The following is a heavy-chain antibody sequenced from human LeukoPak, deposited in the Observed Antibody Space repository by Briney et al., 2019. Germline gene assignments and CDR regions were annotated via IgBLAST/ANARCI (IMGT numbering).Heavy chain of an antibody. V-gene: IGHV3-23*01. Sequence: GGSLRLSCAASGFTFSSYAMSWVREAPGKGLEWVSSISGSGNRTYYADSVKGRFTISRDNSKNTLFLQMNSLRAEDTAVYYCAKNLYCGGGSCYPSALGMDVWGQGTTVTVSS. J-gene: IGHJ6*02. D-gene: IGHD2-15*01. CDR2: ISGSGNRT. CDR1: GFTFSSYA. CDR3: AKNLYCGGGSCYPSALGMDV.